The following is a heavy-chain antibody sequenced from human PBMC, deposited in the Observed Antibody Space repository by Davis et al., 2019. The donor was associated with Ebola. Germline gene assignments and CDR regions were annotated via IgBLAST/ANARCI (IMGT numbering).Heavy chain of an antibody. CDR3: ASAGVSPYYYYGMDV. V-gene: IGHV1-45*02. CDR1: GYTFTYRY. J-gene: IGHJ6*02. Sequence: AASVKVSCKASGYTFTYRYLHWVRQAPGQALEWMGWITPFNGNTNYAQKFQDRVTITRDRSMSTAYMELSSLRSEDTAMYYCASAGVSPYYYYGMDVWGQGTTVTVSS. D-gene: IGHD6-6*01. CDR2: ITPFNGNT.